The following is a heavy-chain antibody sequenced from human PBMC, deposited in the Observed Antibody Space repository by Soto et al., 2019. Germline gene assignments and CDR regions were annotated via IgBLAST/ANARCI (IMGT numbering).Heavy chain of an antibody. CDR2: IYWDDDK. CDR1: GFSLSTTEEG. Sequence: QITLKESGPTLVKPTQTLTLTCTFSGFSLSTTEEGVGWIRQPPGKAPEWLALIYWDDDKRYSPSLKTRLTITKDTPKNRVVLTVTNVDPVDTATYYCAHGSCFGADCYPNPYFDFWGQGILVTVSS. D-gene: IGHD2-21*02. J-gene: IGHJ4*02. CDR3: AHGSCFGADCYPNPYFDF. V-gene: IGHV2-5*02.